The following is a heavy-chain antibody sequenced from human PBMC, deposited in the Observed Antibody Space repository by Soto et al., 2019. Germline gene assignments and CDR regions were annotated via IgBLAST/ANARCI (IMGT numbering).Heavy chain of an antibody. J-gene: IGHJ4*02. CDR2: INPRSGDT. CDR3: AKGWEVIMGAHY. CDR1: GYTFTGYF. V-gene: IGHV1-2*02. D-gene: IGHD1-26*01. Sequence: QVQLVQSGAEVKKPGASVKVSCKASGYTFTGYFIHWVRQAPGQGLEWMGWINPRSGDTNYAQNFQGRVTMTRDTSITTAYMELSTLRSDDTAVYYCAKGWEVIMGAHYWGQGTLITVSS.